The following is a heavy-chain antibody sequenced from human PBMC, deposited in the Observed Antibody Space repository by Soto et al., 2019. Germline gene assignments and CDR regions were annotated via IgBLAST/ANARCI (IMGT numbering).Heavy chain of an antibody. Sequence: AFASSGLPSINYGMHWVRQATGKGLEWVAVISYDGSNKYYADSVKGRFTISRDNSKNTVYLQMNSLRAEDTAVYYCAKGSGPYDSSGPVDYWGQGTLVSVSS. J-gene: IGHJ4*02. CDR2: ISYDGSNK. V-gene: IGHV3-30*18. CDR3: AKGSGPYDSSGPVDY. CDR1: GLPSINYG. D-gene: IGHD3-22*01.